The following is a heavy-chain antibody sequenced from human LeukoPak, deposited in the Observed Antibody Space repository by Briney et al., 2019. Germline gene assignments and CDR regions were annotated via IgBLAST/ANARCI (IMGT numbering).Heavy chain of an antibody. D-gene: IGHD6-19*01. CDR3: AREGPGYSSGWSDFDY. V-gene: IGHV1-46*01. CDR1: GYTFTSYY. Sequence: GASVKVSCKASGYTFTSYYMHWVRQAPGQGLEWMGIINPSGGSTSYAQKFQGRVTMTRDTSTRTVYMELSSLRSEDTAVYYCAREGPGYSSGWSDFDYWGQGTLVTVSS. J-gene: IGHJ4*02. CDR2: INPSGGST.